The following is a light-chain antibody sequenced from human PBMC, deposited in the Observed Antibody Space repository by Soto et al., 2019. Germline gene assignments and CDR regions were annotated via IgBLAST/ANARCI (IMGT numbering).Light chain of an antibody. J-gene: IGKJ2*01. V-gene: IGKV3-20*01. CDR1: QSVSSVS. CDR2: GAS. CDR3: QQYGGSPLVT. Sequence: EIVLTQSPGTLSLSPGERATLSCRASQSVSSVSLAWYQQKPGQAPRLLVYGASTRATGIPDRFSGSGSGTDFTLTICRLEPADFAVYYCQQYGGSPLVTFGQGTKVEIK.